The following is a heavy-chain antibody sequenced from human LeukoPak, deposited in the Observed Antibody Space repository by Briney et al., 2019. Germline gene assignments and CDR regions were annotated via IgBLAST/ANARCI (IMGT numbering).Heavy chain of an antibody. V-gene: IGHV3-13*05. CDR3: ARVSVALADDY. Sequence: GGSLRLSCAASGFTLSNYDMHWVRQVTGKGLEWVSLIDAAGDPYYPGSVKGRFTISRENAKNSLYLQMNSLGVGDTAVYYCARVSVALADDYWGQGTLVTVSS. CDR2: IDAAGDP. J-gene: IGHJ4*02. D-gene: IGHD6-19*01. CDR1: GFTLSNYD.